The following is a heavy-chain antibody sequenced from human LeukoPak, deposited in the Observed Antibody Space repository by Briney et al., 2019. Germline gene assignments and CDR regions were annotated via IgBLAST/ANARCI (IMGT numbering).Heavy chain of an antibody. Sequence: ASVKVSCKASGYTFTGYYMHWVRQAPGQGLEWMGWTNPNSGDTKYAQKFQGRVAMTRDTSISTAYMELSRLRSDDTAVYYCATQRGSYLWGTDFDYWGQGTLVTVSS. CDR1: GYTFTGYY. CDR2: TNPNSGDT. V-gene: IGHV1-2*02. J-gene: IGHJ4*02. CDR3: ATQRGSYLWGTDFDY. D-gene: IGHD3-16*01.